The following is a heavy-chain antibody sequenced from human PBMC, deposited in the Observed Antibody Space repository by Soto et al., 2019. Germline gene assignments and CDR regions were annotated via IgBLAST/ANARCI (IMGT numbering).Heavy chain of an antibody. Sequence: VKVSCKASGYTFTSYAMHWVRQAPGQRLEWMGWINAGNGNTKYSQKFQGRVTITRDTSASTAYMELSSLRSEDTAVYYCARDHRGICSGGSCYGYYYGMDVWGQGTTVTVSS. CDR3: ARDHRGICSGGSCYGYYYGMDV. CDR1: GYTFTSYA. V-gene: IGHV1-3*01. CDR2: INAGNGNT. J-gene: IGHJ6*02. D-gene: IGHD2-15*01.